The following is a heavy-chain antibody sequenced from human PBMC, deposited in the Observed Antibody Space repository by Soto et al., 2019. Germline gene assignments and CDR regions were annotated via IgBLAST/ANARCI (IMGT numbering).Heavy chain of an antibody. CDR2: IRSKAYGGTT. V-gene: IGHV3-49*03. Sequence: PGGSLRLSCTASGFTFGDYAMSWFRQAPGKGLEWVGFIRSKAYGGTTEYAASVKGRFTISRDDSKSIAYLQMNSLKTEDTAVYYCTRDRSSGWAYFDYWGQGTLVTVSS. CDR3: TRDRSSGWAYFDY. D-gene: IGHD6-19*01. J-gene: IGHJ4*02. CDR1: GFTFGDYA.